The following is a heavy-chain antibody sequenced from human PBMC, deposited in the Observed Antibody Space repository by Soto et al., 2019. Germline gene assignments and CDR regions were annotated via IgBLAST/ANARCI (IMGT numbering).Heavy chain of an antibody. Sequence: ASVKVSCKACGYTFTSYYMDWVRQAPGQGLEWMGIINPSGGSTIYAQKFQGRVTMTRDTSTSTVYMELSSLRSEDTAVYYCARLSAVAFDIWGQGTMVTVSS. CDR2: INPSGGST. V-gene: IGHV1-46*01. J-gene: IGHJ3*02. CDR3: ARLSAVAFDI. CDR1: GYTFTSYY. D-gene: IGHD3-3*01.